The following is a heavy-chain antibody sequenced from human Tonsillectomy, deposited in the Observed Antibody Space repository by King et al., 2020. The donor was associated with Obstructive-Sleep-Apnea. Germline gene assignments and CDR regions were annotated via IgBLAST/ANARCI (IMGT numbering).Heavy chain of an antibody. V-gene: IGHV3-30*04. CDR1: GITLSSYA. CDR2: ISFDGSNK. J-gene: IGHJ6*02. D-gene: IGHD3-9*01. CDR3: ARGTALRHCDWTRLNYYGMDV. Sequence: VQLVESGGGVVQPGRSLRLSCAASGITLSSYAMHWVRQAPGKGLEWVALISFDGSNKYYADSVKDRFTISRDSSRNTLYLQMNSLRAEDTAVYYCARGTALRHCDWTRLNYYGMDVWGQGTTVTVSS.